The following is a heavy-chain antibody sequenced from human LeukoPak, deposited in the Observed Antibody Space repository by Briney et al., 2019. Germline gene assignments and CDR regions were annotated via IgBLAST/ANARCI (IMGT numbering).Heavy chain of an antibody. J-gene: IGHJ4*02. CDR3: ARGFLQLTPYYFDY. D-gene: IGHD5-18*01. V-gene: IGHV3-66*01. Sequence: GGSLRLSCAASGFDVSVNYMNWIRQSPEKGLEWVSIIHNDGSTYYADTVKGRFTVSRDDSKNTVSLQMDSLRVDDTGIYYCARGFLQLTPYYFDYWGQGALVTVSS. CDR1: GFDVSVNY. CDR2: IHNDGST.